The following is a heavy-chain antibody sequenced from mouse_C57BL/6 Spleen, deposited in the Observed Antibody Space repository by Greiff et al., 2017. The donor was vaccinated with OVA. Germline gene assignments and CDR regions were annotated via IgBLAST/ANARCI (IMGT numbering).Heavy chain of an antibody. V-gene: IGHV5-17*01. CDR1: GFTFSDYG. Sequence: EVKLVESGGGLVKPGGSLKLSCAASGFTFSDYGMHWVRQAPEKGLEWVAYISSGSSTIYYADTVKGRFTISRDNAKNTLFLQMTSLTSEDTAMYYCARAPYGRGWYFDVWGTGTTVTVSS. J-gene: IGHJ1*03. CDR2: ISSGSSTI. D-gene: IGHD1-1*01. CDR3: ARAPYGRGWYFDV.